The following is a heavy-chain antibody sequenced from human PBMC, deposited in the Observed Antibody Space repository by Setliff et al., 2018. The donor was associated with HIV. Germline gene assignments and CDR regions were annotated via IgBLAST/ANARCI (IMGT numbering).Heavy chain of an antibody. Sequence: PSETLSLTCAVFGGSFSDFYWSWIRQPPGKGLEWIGEISYSGSTVYNPSLKSRVTMSVDASKNQFSLKLTSVTAADTAVYYCARGDPFTDFDSWGQGTLVTVSS. CDR2: ISYSGST. CDR1: GGSFSDFY. CDR3: ARGDPFTDFDS. V-gene: IGHV4-34*01. J-gene: IGHJ4*02. D-gene: IGHD2-8*02.